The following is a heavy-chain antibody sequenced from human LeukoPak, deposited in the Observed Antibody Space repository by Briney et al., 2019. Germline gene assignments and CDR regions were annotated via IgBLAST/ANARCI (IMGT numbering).Heavy chain of an antibody. CDR2: ISSSSSTI. Sequence: GGSLRLSCAASGFTFSSYSMNWVRQAPGKGLEWVSYISSSSSTIYYADSVKGRFTISRDNAKNSLYLQMNSLRAEDTAVYYCARDLRGSPDYWGQGTLVTVSS. D-gene: IGHD1-26*01. CDR3: ARDLRGSPDY. J-gene: IGHJ4*02. CDR1: GFTFSSYS. V-gene: IGHV3-48*01.